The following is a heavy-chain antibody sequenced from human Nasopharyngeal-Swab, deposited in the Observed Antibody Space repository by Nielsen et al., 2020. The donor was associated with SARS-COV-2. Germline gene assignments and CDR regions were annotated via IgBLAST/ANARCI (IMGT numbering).Heavy chain of an antibody. D-gene: IGHD4-17*01. CDR3: TKQRGDDYGDLYYFDY. CDR1: GFTFSTSA. CDR2: NRGSGDGT. J-gene: IGHJ4*02. Sequence: GESLKISCAATGFTFSTSAMSWVRKVPGKGLEWVSANRGSGDGTYYADSVKGRFTISRDNSKNTLSLQMNSLRGEDTAIYHCTKQRGDDYGDLYYFDYWGQGTLVTVSS. V-gene: IGHV3-23*01.